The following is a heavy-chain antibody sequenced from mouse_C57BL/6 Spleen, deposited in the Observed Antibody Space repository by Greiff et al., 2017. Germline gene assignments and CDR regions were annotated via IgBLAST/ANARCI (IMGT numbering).Heavy chain of an antibody. CDR3: ARNGGYYKDWFAY. CDR2: IDPSDSYN. CDR1: GYTFTSYW. V-gene: IGHV1-69*01. D-gene: IGHD2-12*01. J-gene: IGHJ3*01. Sequence: QVHVKQPGAELVMPGASVKLSCTASGYTFTSYWMHWVKQRPRQGLEWIGEIDPSDSYNNYNQKFKGKFTLTVDKSSSTAYMQLSSLTSEDSAVYYCARNGGYYKDWFAYWGQGTMVTVSA.